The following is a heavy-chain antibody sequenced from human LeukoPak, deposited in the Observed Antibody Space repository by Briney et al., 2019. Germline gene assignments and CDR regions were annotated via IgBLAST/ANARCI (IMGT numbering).Heavy chain of an antibody. Sequence: SETLSLTCAVSGGSISSGNWWTWVRQPPGKGLEWIGEIYHSGSTKYNPSLKNRVTISVDYSKNQFSLTLSAVTAADTAVYYCARNGDYGYYFDYWGQGTLVTVSS. CDR3: ARNGDYGYYFDY. CDR1: GGSISSGNW. CDR2: IYHSGST. D-gene: IGHD4-17*01. J-gene: IGHJ4*02. V-gene: IGHV4-4*02.